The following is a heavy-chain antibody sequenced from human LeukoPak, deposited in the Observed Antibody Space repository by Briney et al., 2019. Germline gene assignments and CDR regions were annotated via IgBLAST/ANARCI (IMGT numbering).Heavy chain of an antibody. CDR3: ARGLIAVGGFRFDP. V-gene: IGHV3-21*04. D-gene: IGHD6-19*01. Sequence: GGSLRLSCAASGFTFSSYSMNWVRQAPGKGLEWVSSISSSSSYIYYADSVKGRFTISRDNSKNTLYLQMNSLRAEDTAVYYCARGLIAVGGFRFDPWGQGTLVTVSS. CDR1: GFTFSSYS. CDR2: ISSSSSYI. J-gene: IGHJ5*02.